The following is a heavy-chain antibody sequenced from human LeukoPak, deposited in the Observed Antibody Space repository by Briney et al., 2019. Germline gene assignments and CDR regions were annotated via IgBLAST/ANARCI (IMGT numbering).Heavy chain of an antibody. J-gene: IGHJ5*02. D-gene: IGHD1-26*01. Sequence: ASVKVSCKASGYTFTDYYIHWVRQAPGQGLEWMAWIDPNSGATNYAQKFQGRITMTRDTSISTAYMEQSRLRSDDTAVYYCARVGATYSGDPWGQGTLVTVSS. CDR1: GYTFTDYY. CDR2: IDPNSGAT. CDR3: ARVGATYSGDP. V-gene: IGHV1-2*02.